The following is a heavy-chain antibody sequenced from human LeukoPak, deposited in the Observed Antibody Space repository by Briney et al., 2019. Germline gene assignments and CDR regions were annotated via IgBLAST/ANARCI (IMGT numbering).Heavy chain of an antibody. V-gene: IGHV3-23*01. D-gene: IGHD3-3*01. CDR3: ATSSDRQAGLRFLEWFFDY. CDR2: VSDSGDST. Sequence: SGGSLRLSCAASGFTFSNYAMSWVRQAPGKGLEWVSDVSDSGDSTYYADSVKGRFTISRDNSKNTLYLQMNSLRAEDTAVYYCATSSDRQAGLRFLEWFFDYWGQGTLVTVSS. CDR1: GFTFSNYA. J-gene: IGHJ4*02.